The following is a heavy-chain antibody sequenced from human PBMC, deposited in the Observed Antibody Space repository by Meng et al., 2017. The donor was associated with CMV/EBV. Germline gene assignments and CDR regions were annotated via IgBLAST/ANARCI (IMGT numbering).Heavy chain of an antibody. J-gene: IGHJ4*02. V-gene: IGHV3-7*01. CDR1: GFTFSSYW. CDR2: IKQDGSEK. Sequence: GGSLRPSCAASGFTFSSYWMSWVRQAPGKGLEWVANIKQDGSEKYYVDSVKGRFTISRDNAKNSLYLQMNSLRAEDTAVYYCARVAFLPPYCGGDCSAHYYFDYWGQGTLVTVSS. D-gene: IGHD2-21*01. CDR3: ARVAFLPPYCGGDCSAHYYFDY.